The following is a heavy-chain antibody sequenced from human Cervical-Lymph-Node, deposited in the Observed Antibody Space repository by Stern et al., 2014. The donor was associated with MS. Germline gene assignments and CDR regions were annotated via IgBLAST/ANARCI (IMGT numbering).Heavy chain of an antibody. CDR2: IIPIFGTA. CDR3: ARGETGTTAHYYYGMDV. Sequence: VQLVQSGAEVKKPGSSVKVSCKPSGGTFSSYAISWVRQAPGHGLEWMGGIIPIFGTANYEQKFQGRVTITADESTSTAYMELSSLRSEDTAVYYCARGETGTTAHYYYGMDVWGQGTTVTVSS. D-gene: IGHD1-1*01. J-gene: IGHJ6*02. CDR1: GGTFSSYA. V-gene: IGHV1-69*01.